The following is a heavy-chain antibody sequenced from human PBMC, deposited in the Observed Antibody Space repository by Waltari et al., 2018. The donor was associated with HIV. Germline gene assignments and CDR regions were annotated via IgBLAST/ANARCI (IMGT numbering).Heavy chain of an antibody. V-gene: IGHV3-33*01. CDR3: ARKYSSSWGAPFDY. CDR2: IWYDGSKK. J-gene: IGHJ4*02. CDR1: GFTLSSYG. Sequence: QVQLVESGGGVVKPGRSLRLSCATSGFTLSSYGMHWVRQAPGKGLEWGTVIWYDGSKKYYADSVKGRFTISRDNSKNTLYLQMNSLRIEDTAVYYCARKYSSSWGAPFDYWGQGTLVTVSS. D-gene: IGHD6-13*01.